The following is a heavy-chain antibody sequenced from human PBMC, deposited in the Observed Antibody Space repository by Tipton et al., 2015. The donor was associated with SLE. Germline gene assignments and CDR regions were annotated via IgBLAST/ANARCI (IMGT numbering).Heavy chain of an antibody. D-gene: IGHD2-15*01. V-gene: IGHV6-1*01. CDR1: GDSVSSNNAA. CDR3: AGTCSGGSCYSFDS. Sequence: VKPSQTLSLTCVISGDSVSSNNAAWNWIRQSPSRGLEWLGRTYYRSKWFNNYAVSVQSRITFNSDTSKNQFSLQLNSVTPEDTAVYYCAGTCSGGSCYSFDSWGQGTLVTVSS. CDR2: TYYRSKWFN. J-gene: IGHJ4*02.